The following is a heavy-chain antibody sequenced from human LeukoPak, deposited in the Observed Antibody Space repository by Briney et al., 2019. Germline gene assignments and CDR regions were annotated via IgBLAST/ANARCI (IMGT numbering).Heavy chain of an antibody. CDR2: IYPGDSDT. D-gene: IGHD3-22*01. V-gene: IGHV5-51*01. CDR1: GYSFTSYW. J-gene: IGHJ4*02. Sequence: KDGESLKISCKGSGYSFTSYWSGWVRQMPGKGLEWMGIIYPGDSDTRYSPSFQGQVTISADKSIITAYLQWSSLKASDTAMYYCARLYYYDSSGFLDYWGQGTLVTVSS. CDR3: ARLYYYDSSGFLDY.